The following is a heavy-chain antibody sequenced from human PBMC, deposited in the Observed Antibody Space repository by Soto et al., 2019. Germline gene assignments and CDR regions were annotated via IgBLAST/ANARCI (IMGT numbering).Heavy chain of an antibody. CDR1: GASITFGGYS. CDR2: INHLETT. V-gene: IGHV4-30-2*01. J-gene: IGHJ4*02. Sequence: SETLSLTSTVPGASITFGGYSWSWIRQTPGKGLEWIGYINHLETTFYNPSFESRLTVSIDRSKNRFSLKLHSMSAADRAVYFCDRCGGSDSFDSWGQGILVTVSS. D-gene: IGHD1-26*01. CDR3: DRCGGSDSFDS.